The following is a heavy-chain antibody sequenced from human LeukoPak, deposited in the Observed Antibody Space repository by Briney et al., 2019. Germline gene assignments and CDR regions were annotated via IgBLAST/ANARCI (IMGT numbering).Heavy chain of an antibody. CDR3: ARGVVVIPRGNWFDP. V-gene: IGHV1-69*13. Sequence: GASVKVSCKASGGTFSSYAISWVRQAPGQGLEWMGGIIPIFGTANYAQMFQGRVTITADESTSTAYMELSSLRSEDTAVYYCARGVVVIPRGNWFDPWGQGTLVTVSS. J-gene: IGHJ5*02. D-gene: IGHD3-22*01. CDR2: IIPIFGTA. CDR1: GGTFSSYA.